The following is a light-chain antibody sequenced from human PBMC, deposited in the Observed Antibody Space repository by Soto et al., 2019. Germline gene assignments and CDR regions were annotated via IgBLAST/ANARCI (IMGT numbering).Light chain of an antibody. CDR2: DVS. J-gene: IGLJ2*01. CDR3: SSYTSSSTLVV. V-gene: IGLV2-14*03. Sequence: QSALTQPASVSGSPGQSSTISCTGTSSDVGTYSYVSWYQQHPGKAPKLMIYDVSNRPSGVSNRFSGSKSGNTASLTISGLQAEDEADYYCSSYTSSSTLVVFGGGTKLTVL. CDR1: SSDVGTYSY.